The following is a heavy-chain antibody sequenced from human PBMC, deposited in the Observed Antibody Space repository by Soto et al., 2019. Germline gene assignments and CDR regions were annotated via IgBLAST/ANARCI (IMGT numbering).Heavy chain of an antibody. CDR1: GYTFTSYG. CDR3: ASSVTDFWSGYYGRDYYYGMDV. J-gene: IGHJ6*02. Sequence: ASVKVSCKASGYTFTSYGISWVRQAPGQGLEWMGWISAYNGNTNYAQKLQGRVTMTTGTSTSTAYMELRSLRSDDTAVYYCASSVTDFWSGYYGRDYYYGMDVWGQGTTVTVSS. CDR2: ISAYNGNT. D-gene: IGHD3-3*01. V-gene: IGHV1-18*01.